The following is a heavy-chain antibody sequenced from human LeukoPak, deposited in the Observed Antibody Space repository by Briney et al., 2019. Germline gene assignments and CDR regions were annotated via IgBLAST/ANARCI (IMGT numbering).Heavy chain of an antibody. V-gene: IGHV4-59*01. CDR2: IYYSGST. CDR3: AKSDYYGASDY. D-gene: IGHD3-10*01. CDR1: GGAISIYY. J-gene: IGHJ4*02. Sequence: SETLSLTCSVSGGAISIYYWNWIRQSPGKGLEWIGYIYYSGSTSYNPSLKSRVTISVDTFRNQFSLKLTSVTAADTAIYYCAKSDYYGASDYWGQGTLVTVSS.